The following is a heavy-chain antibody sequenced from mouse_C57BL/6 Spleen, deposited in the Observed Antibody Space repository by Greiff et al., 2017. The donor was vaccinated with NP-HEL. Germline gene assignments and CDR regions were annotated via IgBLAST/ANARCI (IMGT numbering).Heavy chain of an antibody. J-gene: IGHJ1*03. CDR3: APIYYYGSSPYFDV. Sequence: EVKLVESGPELVKPGASVKISCKASGYTFTDYYMNWVKQSHGKSLEWIGDINPNNGGTSYNQKFKGKATLTVDKSSSTAYMELRSLTSEDSAVYYCAPIYYYGSSPYFDVWGTGTTVTVSS. CDR2: INPNNGGT. D-gene: IGHD1-1*01. V-gene: IGHV1-26*01. CDR1: GYTFTDYY.